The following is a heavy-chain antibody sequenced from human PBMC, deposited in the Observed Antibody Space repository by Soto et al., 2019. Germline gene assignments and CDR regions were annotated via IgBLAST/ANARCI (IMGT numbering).Heavy chain of an antibody. D-gene: IGHD6-13*01. CDR3: ARDMQQLGARYYYGMDV. J-gene: IGHJ6*02. V-gene: IGHV3-30-3*01. CDR2: ISYDGSNK. Sequence: PGGSLRLSCAASGFTFSSYAMHWVRQSPGKGLEWVAVISYDGSNKYYADSVKGRFTISRDNSKNTLCLQMNSLRAEDTAVYYCARDMQQLGARYYYGMDVWGQGTTVTVSS. CDR1: GFTFSSYA.